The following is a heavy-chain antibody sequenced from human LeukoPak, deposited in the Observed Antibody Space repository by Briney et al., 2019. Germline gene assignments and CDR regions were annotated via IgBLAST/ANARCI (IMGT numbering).Heavy chain of an antibody. CDR2: ISWNSGSI. D-gene: IGHD3-9*01. V-gene: IGHV3-9*01. Sequence: GGSLRLSCAASGFTFDDYAMHWVRQAPGKGLEWVSGISWNSGSIGYADSVKGRFTISRDNAKNSLYLQMNSLRAEDTAVYYCARADLRYFDWLFYFDYWGQGTLVTVSS. CDR1: GFTFDDYA. CDR3: ARADLRYFDWLFYFDY. J-gene: IGHJ4*02.